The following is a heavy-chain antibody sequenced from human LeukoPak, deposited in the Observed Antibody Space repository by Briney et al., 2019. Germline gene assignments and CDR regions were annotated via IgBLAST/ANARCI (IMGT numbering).Heavy chain of an antibody. J-gene: IGHJ4*02. CDR3: ARLYYSYGIMDFDY. CDR1: GYSISSGYY. Sequence: PSETLSLTCAVSGYSISSGYYWGLSRQPPGKGGEWSGSIYHSACTYYNPSLKSRVTISVDTSKNQSSLKLSSVTAADTAVYYCARLYYSYGIMDFDYWGQGTLVTVSS. V-gene: IGHV4-38-2*01. D-gene: IGHD5-18*01. CDR2: IYHSACT.